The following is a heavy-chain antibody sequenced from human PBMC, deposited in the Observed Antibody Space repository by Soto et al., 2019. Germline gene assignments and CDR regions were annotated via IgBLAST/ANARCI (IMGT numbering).Heavy chain of an antibody. J-gene: IGHJ6*02. V-gene: IGHV5-10-1*01. CDR2: IDTSDSYT. CDR3: ARVDYYYCTMDV. Sequence: GESLKISCKGSGYSFTLYWISWVRQMPGKGLEWLGRIDTSDSYTNYSPSFEGHVTISVDKSTSTAFLQWSSLKASDTAMYYCARVDYYYCTMDVWGQGTTVTVSS. CDR1: GYSFTLYW.